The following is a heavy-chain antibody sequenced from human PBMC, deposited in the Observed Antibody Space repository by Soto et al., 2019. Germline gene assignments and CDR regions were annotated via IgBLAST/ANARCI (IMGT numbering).Heavy chain of an antibody. CDR3: ARGIFYAY. V-gene: IGHV3-74*01. CDR2: INSDGSTT. D-gene: IGHD4-17*01. CDR1: GFTFSSYW. Sequence: GGSLRLSCAASGFTFSSYWMHWVRQAPGKGLVWVSRINSDGSTTNYADFVKGRFTISRDNANNTLYLQMNTLRAEDTAVYYCARGIFYAYWGQGTLVTVSS. J-gene: IGHJ4*02.